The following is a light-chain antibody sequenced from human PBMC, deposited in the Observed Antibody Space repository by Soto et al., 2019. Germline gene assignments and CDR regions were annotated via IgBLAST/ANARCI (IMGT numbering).Light chain of an antibody. CDR2: EGN. Sequence: QSALTQPASVSGSPGQSITMSCAGASSDVGSYNLVSWYQQYPGKAPKLIIYEGNKRPSGVSNRFSGSGSGNTASLTIPGLQAEDAADYYCCSYTGSSTSFGGGTKVTVL. CDR1: SSDVGSYNL. CDR3: CSYTGSSTS. J-gene: IGLJ3*02. V-gene: IGLV2-23*01.